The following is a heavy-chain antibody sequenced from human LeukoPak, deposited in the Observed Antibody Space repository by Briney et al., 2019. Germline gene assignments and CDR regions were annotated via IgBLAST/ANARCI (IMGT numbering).Heavy chain of an antibody. V-gene: IGHV3-66*01. CDR1: GFDVMTNY. D-gene: IGHD4-11*01. J-gene: IGHJ4*02. Sequence: GGSLRLSCAASGFDVMTNYMSWVRQAPGEGLEWVSVISRGADTYYADSVKGRFIIYRDSSTNTVYLQMDRLRAEDTAVYFCVKETPGTTMYYWGQGTLVTVSS. CDR2: ISRGADT. CDR3: VKETPGTTMYY.